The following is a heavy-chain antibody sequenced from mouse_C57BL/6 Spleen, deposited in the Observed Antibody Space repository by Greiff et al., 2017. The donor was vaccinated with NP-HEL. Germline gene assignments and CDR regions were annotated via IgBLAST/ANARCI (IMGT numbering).Heavy chain of an antibody. CDR2: IDPSDSYT. J-gene: IGHJ1*03. V-gene: IGHV1-69*01. Sequence: QVQLQQSGAELVMPGASVKLSCKASGYTFTSYWMHWVKQRPGQGLEWIGVIDPSDSYTNYNQKFKGKSTLTVDKSSSTAYMQLSSLTAEDSAVYYCARSAGDTTVVAHWYFDVWGTGTTVTVSS. CDR3: ARSAGDTTVVAHWYFDV. CDR1: GYTFTSYW. D-gene: IGHD1-1*01.